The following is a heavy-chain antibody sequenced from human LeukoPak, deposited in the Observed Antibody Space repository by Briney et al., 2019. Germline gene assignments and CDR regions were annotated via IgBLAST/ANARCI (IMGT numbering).Heavy chain of an antibody. Sequence: PGGSLRLTCAASGFTFSDYYMSWIRQAPGKGLQWVSTIRGPGGGGTTYYADSVKGRFSISRDNSKNTLYLQMDSLRAEDTAIYYCAKDRGLYDILTGYDDAFDIWGQGTMVTVSS. J-gene: IGHJ3*02. CDR3: AKDRGLYDILTGYDDAFDI. D-gene: IGHD3-9*01. CDR1: GFTFSDYY. CDR2: IRGPGGGGTT. V-gene: IGHV3-23*01.